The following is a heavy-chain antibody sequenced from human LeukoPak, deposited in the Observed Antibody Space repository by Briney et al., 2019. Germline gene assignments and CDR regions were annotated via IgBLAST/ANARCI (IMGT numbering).Heavy chain of an antibody. Sequence: ASVKVSCKASGYTFTSYYMHWVRQAPGQGLEWMGIINPSGGSTSYAQKFQGRVTMTRDTSTSTAYMELSSLRSEDTAVYYCARENSLFYFDYWGRGTLVTVSS. J-gene: IGHJ4*02. V-gene: IGHV1-46*01. CDR3: ARENSLFYFDY. CDR1: GYTFTSYY. CDR2: INPSGGST. D-gene: IGHD2/OR15-2a*01.